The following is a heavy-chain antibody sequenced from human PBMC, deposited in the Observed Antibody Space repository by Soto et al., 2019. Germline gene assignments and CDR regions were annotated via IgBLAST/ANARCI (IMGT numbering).Heavy chain of an antibody. Sequence: ASVNVSCKASGYTFTSYYINCVRQATVQGLEWMGWMNPNSGNTGYAQKFQGRVTMTRNTSIRTAYMELSSLRSEDTAVYYCARSAYGEPSTGNYWGQGTLVTVSS. CDR2: MNPNSGNT. CDR3: ARSAYGEPSTGNY. V-gene: IGHV1-8*01. J-gene: IGHJ4*02. CDR1: GYTFTSYY. D-gene: IGHD3-16*01.